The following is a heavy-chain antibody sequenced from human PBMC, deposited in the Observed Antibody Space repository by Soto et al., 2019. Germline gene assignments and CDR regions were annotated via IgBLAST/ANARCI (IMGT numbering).Heavy chain of an antibody. V-gene: IGHV4-34*01. CDR2: INHSGST. J-gene: IGHJ6*02. D-gene: IGHD5-18*01. CDR3: ARAQLWWNYYYYYGMDV. CDR1: GGSFSGYY. Sequence: SETLSLTCAVYGGSFSGYYWSWIRQPPGKGLEWIGEINHSGSTNYNPSLKSRVTISVDTSKNQFSLKLSSVTAADTAVYYCARAQLWWNYYYYYGMDVWGQGTTVTSP.